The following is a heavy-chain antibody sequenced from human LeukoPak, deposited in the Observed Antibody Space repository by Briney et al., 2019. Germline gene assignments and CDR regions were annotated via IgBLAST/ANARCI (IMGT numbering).Heavy chain of an antibody. V-gene: IGHV1-2*02. D-gene: IGHD2-2*01. CDR2: INPNDGAT. CDR1: GYTFTDYY. Sequence: GASVKVSCKASGYTFTDYYMHWVRQAPGQGFEWMGWINPNDGATNYAQKFRGRVTMTRDTSISTAHMEVSRLRSDDTAVYYCARANFLYCSSSTCLFDYWGQGTLVTVSS. CDR3: ARANFLYCSSSTCLFDY. J-gene: IGHJ4*02.